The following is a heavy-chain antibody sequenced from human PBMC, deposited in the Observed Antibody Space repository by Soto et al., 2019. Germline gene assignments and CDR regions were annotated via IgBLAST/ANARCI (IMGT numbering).Heavy chain of an antibody. Sequence: SVKVSCEASGGTFSSYTISWVRQAPGQGLEWMGRIIPILGIANYAQKFQGRVTITADKSTSTAYMELSSLRSEDTAVYYCARVATGIAVAGDTNDYWGQGTLVTVSS. CDR3: ARVATGIAVAGDTNDY. D-gene: IGHD6-19*01. CDR2: IIPILGIA. CDR1: GGTFSSYT. J-gene: IGHJ4*02. V-gene: IGHV1-69*02.